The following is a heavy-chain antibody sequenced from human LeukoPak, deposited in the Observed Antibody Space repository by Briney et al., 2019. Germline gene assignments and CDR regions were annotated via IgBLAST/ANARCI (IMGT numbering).Heavy chain of an antibody. Sequence: GGSLRLSCAASGFTVSSNYMSWVRQAPGKGLEWVSVLYSGGGTYYADSVRGRFTISRDNSKKTPYLQMNSLRAEDTAVYYCARGLPVANPNFDSWGQGTMVTVSS. CDR1: GFTVSSNY. J-gene: IGHJ3*01. CDR2: LYSGGGT. CDR3: ARGLPVANPNFDS. D-gene: IGHD5-12*01. V-gene: IGHV3-53*01.